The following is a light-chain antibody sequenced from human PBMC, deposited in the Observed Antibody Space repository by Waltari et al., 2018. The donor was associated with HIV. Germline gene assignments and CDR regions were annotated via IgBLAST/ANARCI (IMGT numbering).Light chain of an antibody. CDR3: SSYTSSSTPYVI. V-gene: IGLV2-14*01. J-gene: IGLJ2*01. Sequence: QSALTQPASVSGSPGQSITVSCTGTSSDVGGYNYVSWYQQPPGKAPKRLIYDVNKRPSGVSDRFSGSKSGNTASLTISGLQAEDEAHYYCSSYTSSSTPYVIFGGGTKLTVL. CDR1: SSDVGGYNY. CDR2: DVN.